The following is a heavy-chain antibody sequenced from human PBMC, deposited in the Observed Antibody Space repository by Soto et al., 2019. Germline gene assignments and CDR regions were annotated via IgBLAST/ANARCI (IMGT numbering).Heavy chain of an antibody. J-gene: IGHJ5*02. Sequence: SETLSLTCAVYGGSFSGYYWSWIRQPPGKGLEWIGEINHSGSTNYNPSLKSRVTISVDTSKNQFSLKLSSVTAADTAVYYCARARRKSGLGVGELQTWFDPWGKGTLVTVSS. CDR1: GGSFSGYY. CDR3: ARARRKSGLGVGELQTWFDP. CDR2: INHSGST. V-gene: IGHV4-34*01. D-gene: IGHD3-10*01.